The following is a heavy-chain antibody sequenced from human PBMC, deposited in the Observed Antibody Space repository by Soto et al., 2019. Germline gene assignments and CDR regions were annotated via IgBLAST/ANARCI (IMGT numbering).Heavy chain of an antibody. CDR1: GFTFSSYA. J-gene: IGHJ4*02. D-gene: IGHD3-10*01. CDR3: AKDSAVHYYGSGSSFDY. Sequence: GGALRLSCAASGFTFSSYAMSWFRQAPGKGLEWVSAISGSGGSTYYADSVKGRFTISRDNSKNTLYLQMNSLRAEDTAVYYCAKDSAVHYYGSGSSFDYWGQGTLVTVSS. V-gene: IGHV3-23*01. CDR2: ISGSGGST.